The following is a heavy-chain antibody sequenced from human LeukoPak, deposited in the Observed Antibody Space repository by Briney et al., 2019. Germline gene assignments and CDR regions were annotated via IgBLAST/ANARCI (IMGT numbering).Heavy chain of an antibody. CDR1: RVTFIGYA. V-gene: IGHV3-23*01. CDR2: IDASAVNT. D-gene: IGHD6-19*01. J-gene: IGHJ5*02. CDR3: AKGSGSGWYGWFDP. Sequence: GSLRLSCGASRVTFIGYAMYWGRQAPGKGLEGVSCIDASAVNTYYAHSVKGRFTISRDNSMNTLYLQMNRLRAEDTAVYYCAKGSGSGWYGWFDPWGQGTLVTVSS.